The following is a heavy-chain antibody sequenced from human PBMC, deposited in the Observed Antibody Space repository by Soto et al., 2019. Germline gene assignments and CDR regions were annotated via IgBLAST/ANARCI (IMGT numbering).Heavy chain of an antibody. D-gene: IGHD6-13*01. V-gene: IGHV4-34*01. CDR3: ARGKRGSSWYRGEEKYYYYGMDV. CDR2: IHHSGST. Sequence: SETLSLTCTVSGASISVHSYYWSWIRQPPGKGLEWIGEIHHSGSTNYNPSLKSRVTFSIDTSKRQFSLKVRSVTAADTAVYYCARGKRGSSWYRGEEKYYYYGMDVWGQGTPVTVSS. J-gene: IGHJ6*02. CDR1: GASISVHSYY.